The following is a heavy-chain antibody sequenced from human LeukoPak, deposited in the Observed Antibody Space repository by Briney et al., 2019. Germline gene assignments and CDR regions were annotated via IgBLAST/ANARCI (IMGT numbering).Heavy chain of an antibody. CDR2: IVVGSGNT. D-gene: IGHD1-20*01. CDR3: AAVFGRITGTTSGDY. V-gene: IGHV1-58*02. Sequence: GTSVKVSCKASGFTFTSSAMQWVRQARGQRLEWIGWIVVGSGNTNYAQKFQERVTITRDMSTSTAYMELSSLRSEDTAVYYCAAVFGRITGTTSGDYWGQGTLVTVSS. CDR1: GFTFTSSA. J-gene: IGHJ4*02.